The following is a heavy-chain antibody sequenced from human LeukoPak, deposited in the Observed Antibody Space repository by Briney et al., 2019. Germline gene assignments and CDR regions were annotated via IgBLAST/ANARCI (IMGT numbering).Heavy chain of an antibody. Sequence: GGSLRLSCAASGFTVSSNYMSWVRQAPGKGLEWVAKIKADGGEKDHVASVKGRFTISRDNAKNSLYLQMNSLRVEDTAVYYCARGGAARPDFWGQGTLVTVSS. CDR2: IKADGGEK. CDR1: GFTVSSNY. D-gene: IGHD6-6*01. J-gene: IGHJ4*02. CDR3: ARGGAARPDF. V-gene: IGHV3-7*01.